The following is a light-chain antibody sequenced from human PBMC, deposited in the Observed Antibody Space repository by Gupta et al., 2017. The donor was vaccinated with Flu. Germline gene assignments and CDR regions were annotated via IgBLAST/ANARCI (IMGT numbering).Light chain of an antibody. V-gene: IGKV4-1*01. CDR3: QQYYSTPLT. J-gene: IGKJ4*01. CDR1: QSVLYSTYNKNY. Sequence: EIVMTQSPDSLAVSLGERATINCKSSQSVLYSTYNKNYLAWYQQKPGQPPKLPIYWASTRESAVPDRFSGSGSGTYFTLTISSLQAEYVAVYYCQQYYSTPLTFGGGTKVEIK. CDR2: WAS.